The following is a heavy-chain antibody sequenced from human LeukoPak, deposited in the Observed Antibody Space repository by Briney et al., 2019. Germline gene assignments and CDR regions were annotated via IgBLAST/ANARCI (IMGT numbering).Heavy chain of an antibody. CDR2: IYYSGTT. Sequence: SETLSLTCTVSGGSISSYYWSWIRQPPGKGLEWIGYIYYSGTTNYNPSLKGRVTISVDTSKNQFSLKLSSVTAADTAVYYCAREDYCSGGSCYSGYFQHWGQGTLVTVSS. D-gene: IGHD2-15*01. CDR3: AREDYCSGGSCYSGYFQH. V-gene: IGHV4-59*01. CDR1: GGSISSYY. J-gene: IGHJ1*01.